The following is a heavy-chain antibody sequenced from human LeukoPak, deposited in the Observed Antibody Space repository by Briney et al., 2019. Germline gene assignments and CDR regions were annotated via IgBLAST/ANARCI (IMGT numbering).Heavy chain of an antibody. Sequence: GGSLRLPCAASGFAFSTSGMNWVRQAPGKGLEWVASISSRSYGYYADAVKGRFTISRDNARNSLYLQMNSLRAEDTALYYCARGGGDIPIDSWGQGTLVAVSS. J-gene: IGHJ4*02. D-gene: IGHD2-21*02. CDR3: ARGGGDIPIDS. CDR1: GFAFSTSG. V-gene: IGHV3-21*01. CDR2: ISSRSYG.